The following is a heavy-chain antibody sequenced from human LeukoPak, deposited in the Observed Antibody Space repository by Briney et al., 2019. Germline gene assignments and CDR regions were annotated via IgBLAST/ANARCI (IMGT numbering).Heavy chain of an antibody. CDR1: GGSISSYY. CDR3: ARVSSGVYFDY. D-gene: IGHD2-15*01. J-gene: IGHJ4*02. CDR2: IYYSGST. V-gene: IGHV4-59*01. Sequence: SETLSLTCTVSGGSISSYYWSWIRQPPGKGLEWIGYIYYSGSTNYNPSLKSRVTISVDTTKNQFSLKLSSVTAADTAVYYCARVSSGVYFDYWGQGTLVTVSS.